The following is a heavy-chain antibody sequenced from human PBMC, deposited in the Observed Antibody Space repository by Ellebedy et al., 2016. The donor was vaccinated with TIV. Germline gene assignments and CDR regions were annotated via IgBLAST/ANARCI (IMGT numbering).Heavy chain of an antibody. CDR2: IDPSDSYT. CDR3: ARQSQDLEEFDY. Sequence: GESLKISCKGSGYSFSSYWIFWVRQVPGRGLEWMGRIDPSDSYTSYSPSFQGHVTISADKSIGTAYLQWSGLKASDSAMYYCARQSQDLEEFDYWGQGTLVTV. V-gene: IGHV5-10-1*01. D-gene: IGHD3/OR15-3a*01. J-gene: IGHJ4*02. CDR1: GYSFSSYW.